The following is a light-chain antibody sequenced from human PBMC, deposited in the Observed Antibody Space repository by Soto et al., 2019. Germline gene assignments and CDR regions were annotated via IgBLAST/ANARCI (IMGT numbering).Light chain of an antibody. CDR3: SSYTSSSTLYV. CDR2: EVN. J-gene: IGLJ1*01. V-gene: IGLV2-14*01. CDR1: SSDVGGYTY. Sequence: QSVLTQPASVSGSPRQSITISCTGASSDVGGYTYVSWYQQHPGKAPKLMIYEVNNRPSGVSNRFSGSKSGNTASLTISGLQAEDEDDYYCSSYTSSSTLYVFGTGTKVTVL.